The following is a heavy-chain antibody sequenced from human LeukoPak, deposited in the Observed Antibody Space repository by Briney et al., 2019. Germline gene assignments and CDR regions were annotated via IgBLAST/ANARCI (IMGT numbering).Heavy chain of an antibody. CDR1: GYTFTSYG. CDR3: ATRGALRYFDWLLSGYFDY. V-gene: IGHV1-18*01. D-gene: IGHD3-9*01. J-gene: IGHJ4*02. Sequence: ASVKVSCKASGYTFTSYGISWVRQAPGQGLEWMGWISAYNGNTNYAQKFQGRVTMTEDTSTDTAYMELSSLRSEDTAVYYCATRGALRYFDWLLSGYFDYWGQGTLVTVSS. CDR2: ISAYNGNT.